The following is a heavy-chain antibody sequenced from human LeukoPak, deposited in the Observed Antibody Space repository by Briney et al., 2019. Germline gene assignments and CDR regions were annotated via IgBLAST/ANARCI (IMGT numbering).Heavy chain of an antibody. CDR3: ARGSTVTTGLMGYFDY. J-gene: IGHJ4*02. CDR1: GGSMSSYY. CDR2: IYTSGST. V-gene: IGHV4-4*07. Sequence: PSETLSLTCTVSGGSMSSYYWSWIRQPAGKGLEWLGRIYTSGSTNYNPSLNSRVTMSVDKSKTQFSLKLSSVTAADTAVYYCARGSTVTTGLMGYFDYWGRGTLVTVSS. D-gene: IGHD4-17*01.